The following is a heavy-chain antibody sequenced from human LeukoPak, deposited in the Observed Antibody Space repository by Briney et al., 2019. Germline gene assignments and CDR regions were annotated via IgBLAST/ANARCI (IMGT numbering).Heavy chain of an antibody. Sequence: GGSLRLSCAASGFTFSNYAMSWVRQAPGKGLEWVSGISESGDNTYYADSVEDRLTISRDNSKYTLYLQMNSLRAEDTAVYFCAKFRAVAGIDYWGQGTLVTVSS. CDR3: AKFRAVAGIDY. J-gene: IGHJ4*02. CDR1: GFTFSNYA. V-gene: IGHV3-23*01. CDR2: ISESGDNT. D-gene: IGHD6-19*01.